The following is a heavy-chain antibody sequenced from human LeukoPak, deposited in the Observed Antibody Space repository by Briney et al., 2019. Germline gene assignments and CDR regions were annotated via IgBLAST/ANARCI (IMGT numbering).Heavy chain of an antibody. CDR3: AMAITVAGTVVLY. CDR1: GGSFSDLH. Sequence: KPSETLSLTCAVHGGSFSDLHLSWIRQPPGKGLEWIGEINYSGSTKYNPSLKSRVTMSADTSQNQFSLRLSSVTAAYTAVYYCAMAITVAGTVVLYWGQGTLVTVSS. CDR2: INYSGST. V-gene: IGHV4-34*01. J-gene: IGHJ4*02. D-gene: IGHD6-19*01.